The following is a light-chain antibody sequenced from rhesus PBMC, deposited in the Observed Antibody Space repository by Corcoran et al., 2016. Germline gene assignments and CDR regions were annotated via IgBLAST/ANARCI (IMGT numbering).Light chain of an antibody. CDR2: GVS. CDR1: SSGIGGYNY. Sequence: QAALTQPRSVSGSPGRSVTISCPGTSSGIGGYNYVSWYQQHPGTAPQLMIYGVSKQPSGVSDRFSGSKSGNTASLNISGLQAEDEADYYCSSYAGGNTFIFGAGTRLTVL. V-gene: IGLV2-32*02. CDR3: SSYAGGNTFI. J-gene: IGLJ1*01.